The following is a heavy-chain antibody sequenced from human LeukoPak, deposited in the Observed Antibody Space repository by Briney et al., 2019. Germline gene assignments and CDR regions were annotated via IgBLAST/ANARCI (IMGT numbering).Heavy chain of an antibody. J-gene: IGHJ4*02. CDR1: GYTFTSFW. CDR2: IYPGDSHT. Sequence: ESLKISCKGSGYTFTSFWIGWVRQKPGKGLEWMGIIYPGDSHTRYSPSFQGQFTISADKSINTAYLQWSSLKASDTAMYYCARRSDGDNTSAEYWGQGTLVTVSS. D-gene: IGHD4-17*01. CDR3: ARRSDGDNTSAEY. V-gene: IGHV5-51*01.